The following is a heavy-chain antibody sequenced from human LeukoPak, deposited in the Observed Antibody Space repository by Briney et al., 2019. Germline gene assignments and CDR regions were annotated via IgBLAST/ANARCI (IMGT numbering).Heavy chain of an antibody. Sequence: GGSLRLSCAASGFTFSSYWMHWVRQAPGKGLVWVSRINSDGSSTSYADSVKGRFTISRDNARNSLYLQMNSLRAEDTAVYYCARDSSGWYHWFDPWGQGTLVTVSS. D-gene: IGHD6-19*01. CDR2: INSDGSST. V-gene: IGHV3-74*01. CDR3: ARDSSGWYHWFDP. J-gene: IGHJ5*02. CDR1: GFTFSSYW.